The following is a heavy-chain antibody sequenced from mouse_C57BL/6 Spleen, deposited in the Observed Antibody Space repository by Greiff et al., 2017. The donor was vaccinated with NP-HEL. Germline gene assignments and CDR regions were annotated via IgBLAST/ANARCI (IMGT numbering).Heavy chain of an antibody. CDR1: GYTFTSYW. CDR2: IDPSDSYT. V-gene: IGHV1-59*01. D-gene: IGHD2-4*01. CDR3: ARNDYGHYAMDY. J-gene: IGHJ4*01. Sequence: QVQLKQPGAELVRPGTSVKLSCKASGYTFTSYWMHWVKQRPGQGLEWIGVIDPSDSYTNYNQKFKGKATLTVDTSSSTAYMQLSSLTSEDSAVYYCARNDYGHYAMDYWGQGTSVTVSS.